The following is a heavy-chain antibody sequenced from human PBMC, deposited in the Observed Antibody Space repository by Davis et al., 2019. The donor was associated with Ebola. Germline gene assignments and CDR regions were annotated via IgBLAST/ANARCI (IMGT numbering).Heavy chain of an antibody. Sequence: MPSETLSLTCTVSGGSISSYYWSWIRQPPGKGLEWIGYIYYSGSTNYNPSLKSRVTISVDTSKNQFSLKLSSVTAADTAVYYCTSTTVGGDYWGQGTLVTVSS. CDR2: IYYSGST. CDR1: GGSISSYY. V-gene: IGHV4-59*01. D-gene: IGHD4-11*01. CDR3: TSTTVGGDY. J-gene: IGHJ4*02.